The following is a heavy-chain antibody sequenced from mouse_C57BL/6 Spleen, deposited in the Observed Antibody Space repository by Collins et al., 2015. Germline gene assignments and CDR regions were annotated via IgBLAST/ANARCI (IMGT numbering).Heavy chain of an antibody. CDR1: GYSITSGYD. V-gene: IGHV3-1*01. CDR3: AGGGPHWYFDV. Sequence: DVQLQESGPGMVKPSQSLSLTCTVTGYSITSGYDWHWIRHFPGNKLEWMGYISYSGSTNYNPSLKSRISITHDTSKNHFFLKLNSVTTEDTATYYCAGGGPHWYFDVWGTGTTVTVSS. J-gene: IGHJ1*03. CDR2: ISYSGST.